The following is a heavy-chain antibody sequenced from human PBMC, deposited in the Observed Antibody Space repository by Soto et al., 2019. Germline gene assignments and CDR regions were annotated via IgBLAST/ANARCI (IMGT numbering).Heavy chain of an antibody. CDR1: GFTFSSYG. CDR2: ISYDGSNK. J-gene: IGHJ6*02. Sequence: GGSLRLSCAASGFTFSSYGMHWVRQAPGKGLEWVAVISYDGSNKYYADSVKGRFTISRDNSKNTLYLQMNSLRAEDTAVYYCASHETPYYYYYGMDVWGQGTTVTVSS. V-gene: IGHV3-30*03. CDR3: ASHETPYYYYYGMDV.